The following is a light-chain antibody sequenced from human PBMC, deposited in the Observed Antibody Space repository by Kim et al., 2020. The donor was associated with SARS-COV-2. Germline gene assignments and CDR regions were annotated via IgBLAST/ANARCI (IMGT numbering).Light chain of an antibody. J-gene: IGLJ2*01. CDR1: KLGDKY. V-gene: IGLV3-1*01. CDR3: QAWDSSTDVV. CDR2: QDS. Sequence: SYELTQPPSVSVSPGQTASITCSGYKLGDKYACWYQQKPGQSPVLVIYQDSKRPSGIPERFSGSNSGNTATLTISGTQAMDEADYYCQAWDSSTDVVFGGGTQLTVL.